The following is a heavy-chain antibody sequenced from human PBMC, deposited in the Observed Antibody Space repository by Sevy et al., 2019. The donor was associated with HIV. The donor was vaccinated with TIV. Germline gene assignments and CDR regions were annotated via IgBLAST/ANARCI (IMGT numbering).Heavy chain of an antibody. V-gene: IGHV1-69*13. Sequence: ASVKVSCKASGGTFSSYAISWVRQAPGQGLEWMGGIIPIFGTANYAQKFHGRVTITADESTSTVYMELSSLRSEDTVVYYCARDDSKILTPSKSYYYGSGSGYYYYGMDVWGQGTTVTVSS. D-gene: IGHD3-10*01. CDR2: IIPIFGTA. CDR1: GGTFSSYA. CDR3: ARDDSKILTPSKSYYYGSGSGYYYYGMDV. J-gene: IGHJ6*02.